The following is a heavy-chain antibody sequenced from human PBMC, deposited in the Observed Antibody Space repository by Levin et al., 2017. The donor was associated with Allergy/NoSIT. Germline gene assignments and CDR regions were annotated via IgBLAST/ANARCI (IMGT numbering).Heavy chain of an antibody. CDR3: ARDDYQLLRPFDY. Sequence: PGGSLRLSCAASGFTFSSYGMHWVRQAPGKGLEWVTVIWYDGSNKYYADSVKGRFTISRDNSKNTLYLQMNSLRVEDTAVYYCARDDYQLLRPFDYWGQGTLVTVSS. D-gene: IGHD2-2*01. CDR2: IWYDGSNK. J-gene: IGHJ4*02. CDR1: GFTFSSYG. V-gene: IGHV3-33*01.